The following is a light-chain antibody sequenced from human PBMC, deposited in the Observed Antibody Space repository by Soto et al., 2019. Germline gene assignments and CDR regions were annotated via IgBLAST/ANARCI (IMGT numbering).Light chain of an antibody. CDR1: LPISNY. V-gene: IGKV1-27*01. Sequence: DIQMTQSQSSLSASVGDRVTITCRASLPISNYLDCYQQKPGKIPNLLLYDESTLQAGVPSRFSRSGSGTDFTLTISSLQPEDVAAYYCQKYHRDALTFGGGTKVDIK. CDR2: DES. J-gene: IGKJ4*01. CDR3: QKYHRDALT.